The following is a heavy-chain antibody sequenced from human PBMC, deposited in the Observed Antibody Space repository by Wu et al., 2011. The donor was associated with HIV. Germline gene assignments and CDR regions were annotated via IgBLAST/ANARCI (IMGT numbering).Heavy chain of an antibody. V-gene: IGHV1-69*15. CDR1: GDPFSTFA. J-gene: IGHJ6*02. CDR2: LIPVYATP. CDR3: AREGRLKYSITHYYYGMDV. D-gene: IGHD6-13*01. Sequence: QVQLLQSGAEVKKPGSSVKVSCQSSGDPFSTFAFTWVRQAPGQGLEWVGTLIPVYATPTYAQRFQGRVTLTADESTSTVYMDLNSLRSDDTAVYYCAREGRLKYSITHYYYGMDVWGQGTTVTVSS.